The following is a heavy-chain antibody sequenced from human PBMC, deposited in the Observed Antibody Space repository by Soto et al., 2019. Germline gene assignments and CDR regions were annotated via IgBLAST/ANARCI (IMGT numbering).Heavy chain of an antibody. CDR3: ARDRITMVRGAVDAFDI. J-gene: IGHJ3*02. CDR2: IYYSGST. CDR1: GGSIGSGDYY. Sequence: SETLSLTCTVSGGSIGSGDYYWSWVRQPPGKGLEWIGYIYYSGSTWYNPSLKSRVTISIDTSKNKFSLKLRSVTSADTAVYYCARDRITMVRGAVDAFDIWGQGTMVTVSS. D-gene: IGHD3-10*01. V-gene: IGHV4-30-4*01.